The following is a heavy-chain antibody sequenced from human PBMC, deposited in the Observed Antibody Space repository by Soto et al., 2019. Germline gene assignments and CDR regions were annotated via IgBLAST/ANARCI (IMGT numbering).Heavy chain of an antibody. CDR3: ARDGEPYDFWSGYFN. CDR2: ISAYNGNT. D-gene: IGHD3-3*01. J-gene: IGHJ4*02. V-gene: IGHV1-18*01. Sequence: ASVKVSCKASGYTFTNYGISWVRQAPGQGLEWMGWISAYNGNTNYAQNFQGRVTMTTDTSTNTAYMELRSLRSDDTAVYYCARDGEPYDFWSGYFNWGQGTVVTVSS. CDR1: GYTFTNYG.